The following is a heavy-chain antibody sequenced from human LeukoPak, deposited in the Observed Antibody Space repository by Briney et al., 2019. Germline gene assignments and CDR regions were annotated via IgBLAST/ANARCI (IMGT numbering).Heavy chain of an antibody. V-gene: IGHV1-2*04. D-gene: IGHD3-22*01. CDR1: GYTFTGYY. CDR3: ARDIDYYDSRRFYY. Sequence: ASVKVSCKASGYTFTGYYIHWVRQAPGQGLEWMGWINPNGGGTKYAQKFQGWVTMTRDTSISAAYMELSRLTSDDTAVYYCARDIDYYDSRRFYYWGQGTQVTVSS. CDR2: INPNGGGT. J-gene: IGHJ4*02.